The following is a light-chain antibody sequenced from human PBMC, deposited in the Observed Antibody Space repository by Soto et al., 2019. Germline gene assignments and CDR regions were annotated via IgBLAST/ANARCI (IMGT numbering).Light chain of an antibody. J-gene: IGLJ3*02. Sequence: QSVLTQPASVSGSPGQSITISCTGTTNDIAVYSYVAWYQQHPGKAPNLMIYDVTTRPSGVSDRFSGSKSGDMASLTISGLQAEDEAIYYCSSYRSGSTTVVFGGGTKVTVL. CDR1: TNDIAVYSY. CDR3: SSYRSGSTTVV. V-gene: IGLV2-14*03. CDR2: DVT.